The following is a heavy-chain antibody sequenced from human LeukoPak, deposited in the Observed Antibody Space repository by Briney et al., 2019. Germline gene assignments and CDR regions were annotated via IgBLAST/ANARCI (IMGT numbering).Heavy chain of an antibody. CDR2: IIPIFGTA. D-gene: IGHD2-15*01. CDR1: GGTFSSYA. V-gene: IGHV1-69*13. J-gene: IGHJ4*02. CDR3: ARGGRPAYCSGGSCPSPLFDY. Sequence: SVKVSCKASGGTFSSYAISWVRQAPGQGLEWMGGIIPIFGTANYAQKFQGRVTITADESTSTAYMELSSLRSEDTAVYYCARGGRPAYCSGGSCPSPLFDYWGQGTLVTVSS.